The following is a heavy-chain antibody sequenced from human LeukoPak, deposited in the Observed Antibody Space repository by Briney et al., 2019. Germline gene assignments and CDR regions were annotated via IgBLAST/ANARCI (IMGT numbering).Heavy chain of an antibody. D-gene: IGHD3-22*01. Sequence: SVKVSCKASGGTFNIYAISWVRQAPGQGLEWMGRIIPTLGIANYAQKFQGRVTITADKSTSTAYMELSSLRSEDTAVYYCARGSGGDTMIVVGYYYGMDVWGQGTTVTVSS. CDR2: IIPTLGIA. CDR1: GGTFNIYA. V-gene: IGHV1-69*04. J-gene: IGHJ6*01. CDR3: ARGSGGDTMIVVGYYYGMDV.